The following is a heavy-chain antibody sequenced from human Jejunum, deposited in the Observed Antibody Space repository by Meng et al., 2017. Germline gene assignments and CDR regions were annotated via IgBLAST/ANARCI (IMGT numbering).Heavy chain of an antibody. CDR3: ARHEVDFDN. CDR2: FTRGGTT. D-gene: IGHD1-26*01. V-gene: IGHV4-34*02. CDR1: GGSISGYF. Sequence: QVQLQPWGAGLLKPSETLSLTCAVYGGSISGYFWGWIRQAPGEGLEWVGEFTRGGTTNYNPSLKSRVTISADTSKNQFSLTLSSVSAADTAVYYCARHEVDFDNWGQGTLVTVSS. J-gene: IGHJ4*02.